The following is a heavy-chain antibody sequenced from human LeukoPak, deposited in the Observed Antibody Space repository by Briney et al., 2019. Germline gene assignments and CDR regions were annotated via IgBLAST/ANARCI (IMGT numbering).Heavy chain of an antibody. V-gene: IGHV3-9*01. Sequence: GGSLRLSCAASGFTFDDYAMHWVRQAPGKGLEWVSGISWNSGSIGYADSVKGRFTISRDNAKNSLYLQMNSLRAEDTALYYCAKSFANSPNFDYWGQGTLVTVSS. J-gene: IGHJ4*02. CDR1: GFTFDDYA. CDR2: ISWNSGSI. D-gene: IGHD2-21*01. CDR3: AKSFANSPNFDY.